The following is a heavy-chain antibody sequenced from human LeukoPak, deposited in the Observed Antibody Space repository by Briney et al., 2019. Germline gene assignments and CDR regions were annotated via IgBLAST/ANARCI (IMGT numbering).Heavy chain of an antibody. D-gene: IGHD3-22*01. V-gene: IGHV3-43D*03. CDR1: GFTLDDYA. J-gene: IGHJ4*02. CDR3: ASGSGYYLGNY. CDR2: ICWDGGST. Sequence: QPGGSLRLSCAASGFTLDDYAMHWVRHAPGKGLEWVSLICWDGGSTYYAEDVKGRLPISRENSKSSLYLQMNSLRAEDTAVYCCASGSGYYLGNYWGQGTLVTVSS.